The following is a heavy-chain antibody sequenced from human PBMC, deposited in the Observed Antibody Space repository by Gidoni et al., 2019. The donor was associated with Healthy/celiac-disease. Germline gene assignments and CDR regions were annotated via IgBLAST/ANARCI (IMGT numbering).Heavy chain of an antibody. V-gene: IGHV3-74*01. CDR3: ARGTPGYSSSWFSNYYYYYGMDV. D-gene: IGHD6-13*01. Sequence: DSVKGRFTISRDNAKNTLYLQMNSLRAEDTAVYYCARGTPGYSSSWFSNYYYYYGMDVWGQGTTVTVSS. J-gene: IGHJ6*02.